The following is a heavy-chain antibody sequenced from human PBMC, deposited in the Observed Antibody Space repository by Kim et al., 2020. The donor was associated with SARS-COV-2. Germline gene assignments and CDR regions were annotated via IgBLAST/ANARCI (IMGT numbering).Heavy chain of an antibody. J-gene: IGHJ3*01. CDR1: GFTFSDFA. D-gene: IGHD6-13*01. CDR3: ARGGYSSSWSIGEAFDF. CDR2: ISDDANNK. Sequence: GGSLRLSCAASGFTFSDFAFHWVRQAPGKGLEWVVVISDDANNKYDAESVKGRFTISRDNSKNTLYLQMNSLRAEDTAVYYCARGGYSSSWSIGEAFDFWGQGTMVTVSS. V-gene: IGHV3-30*04.